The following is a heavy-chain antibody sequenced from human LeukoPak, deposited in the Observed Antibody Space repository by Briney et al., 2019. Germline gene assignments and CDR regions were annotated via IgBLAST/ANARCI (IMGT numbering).Heavy chain of an antibody. CDR3: ARDGSGNWFDP. Sequence: ASVKVSCKASVYTFISYGISWVRQAPGQGLEWMGWINAYNGNTNYAQKFQDRFSMTTDTSTSTAYMELRSLRSDDTAIYYCARDGSGNWFDPWGQGTLVAVSS. CDR1: VYTFISYG. D-gene: IGHD3-10*01. CDR2: INAYNGNT. V-gene: IGHV1-18*01. J-gene: IGHJ5*02.